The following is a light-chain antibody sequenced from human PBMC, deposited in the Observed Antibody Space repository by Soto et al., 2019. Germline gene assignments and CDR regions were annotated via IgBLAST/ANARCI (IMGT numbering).Light chain of an antibody. CDR2: GAS. J-gene: IGKJ4*01. CDR3: QQYGVTPPNT. V-gene: IGKV3-20*01. Sequence: EIVLTQSPGTLSLSPGERATLSCRASQIVRSTYLAWFQQKPGQAPRLLIYGASTRATGIPDRLSGSGSGTDFTLTISGLEPEDFALYYCQQYGVTPPNTFGGGTKVDIK. CDR1: QIVRSTY.